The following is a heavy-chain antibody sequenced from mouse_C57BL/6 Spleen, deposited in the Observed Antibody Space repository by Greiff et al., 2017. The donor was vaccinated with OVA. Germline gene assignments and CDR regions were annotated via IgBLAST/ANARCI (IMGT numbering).Heavy chain of an antibody. D-gene: IGHD1-1*01. Sequence: QVQLQQSGADLAKPGASVKLSCKASGYTFTSYWMHWVKQRPGQGLEWIGYINPSSGYTKYNQKFKDKATLTADKSSSTAYMQLSSLTYEDSAVYYCALFYGSSYGYFDVWGTGTTVTVSS. CDR2: INPSSGYT. CDR1: GYTFTSYW. CDR3: ALFYGSSYGYFDV. J-gene: IGHJ1*03. V-gene: IGHV1-7*01.